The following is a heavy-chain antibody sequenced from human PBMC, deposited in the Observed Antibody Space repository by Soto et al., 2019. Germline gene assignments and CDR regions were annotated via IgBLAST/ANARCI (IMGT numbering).Heavy chain of an antibody. D-gene: IGHD6-13*01. Sequence: QITLKESGPTLVKPTQTLTLTCTFSAFSLTTSGVGVGWIRQPPGKALEWLALIYWDDDKRYSPSLKSRLTIAKDTSKNQVVLTMTNMDPVDTATYYCAHRNYGSSWYDWFDPWGQGTLVTVSS. V-gene: IGHV2-5*02. CDR3: AHRNYGSSWYDWFDP. CDR2: IYWDDDK. J-gene: IGHJ5*02. CDR1: AFSLTTSGVG.